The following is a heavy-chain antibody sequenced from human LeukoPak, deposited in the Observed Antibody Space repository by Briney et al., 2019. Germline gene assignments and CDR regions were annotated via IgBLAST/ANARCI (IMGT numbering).Heavy chain of an antibody. Sequence: GGSLRLSCAVSGITLSNYGMSWVRQAPGKGLEWVAGISDSGGRTNYADSVKGRFTISRYNPKNTLDLQMNSLRAEDTAVYFCAKRGVVIRVILVGFHKEAYYFDSWGQGALVTVSS. CDR1: GITLSNYG. J-gene: IGHJ4*02. CDR3: AKRGVVIRVILVGFHKEAYYFDS. V-gene: IGHV3-23*01. D-gene: IGHD3-22*01. CDR2: ISDSGGRT.